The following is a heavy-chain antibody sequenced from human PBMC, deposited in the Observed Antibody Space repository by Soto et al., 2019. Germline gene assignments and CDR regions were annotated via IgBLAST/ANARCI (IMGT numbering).Heavy chain of an antibody. J-gene: IGHJ4*02. Sequence: EVQLLESGGGLVQPGGSLRLSCAASGFTFSSYAMSWVRQAPGKGLEWVSAFSGSGGSTYYADSVKGRFTISRDNSKNTLYLQMNSLRAEDTAVYYCAKSPRFGELSDDYWGQGTLVTVSS. CDR1: GFTFSSYA. D-gene: IGHD3-10*02. V-gene: IGHV3-23*01. CDR2: FSGSGGST. CDR3: AKSPRFGELSDDY.